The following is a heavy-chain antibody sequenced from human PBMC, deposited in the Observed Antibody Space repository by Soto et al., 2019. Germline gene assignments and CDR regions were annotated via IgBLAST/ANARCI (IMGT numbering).Heavy chain of an antibody. J-gene: IGHJ4*02. Sequence: QLQLQESGSKLVKPSQTLSLTCAVSGGSISSGGYSWSWIRQPPGKGLEWIGYIYHSVSTYYNPSLKSRVTISVDRSKNQFSLKLSSVTAADTAVYYCDRGLPIFYWGQGTLVTVSS. CDR2: IYHSVST. V-gene: IGHV4-30-2*01. D-gene: IGHD3-9*01. CDR1: GGSISSGGYS. CDR3: DRGLPIFY.